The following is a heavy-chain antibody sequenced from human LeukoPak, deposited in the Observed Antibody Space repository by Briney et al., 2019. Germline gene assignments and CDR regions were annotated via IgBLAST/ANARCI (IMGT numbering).Heavy chain of an antibody. CDR3: AKDLPLVGATWPFDY. V-gene: IGHV3-23*01. J-gene: IGHJ4*02. D-gene: IGHD1-26*01. CDR2: ISGSGGST. CDR1: GFTFSSFT. Sequence: PGGSLRLSCAASGFTFSSFTMTWVRQAPGKGLEWVSAISGSGGSTYYADSVKGRFTISRDNSKNTLYLQMNSLRAEDTAVYYCAKDLPLVGATWPFDYWGQGTLVTVSS.